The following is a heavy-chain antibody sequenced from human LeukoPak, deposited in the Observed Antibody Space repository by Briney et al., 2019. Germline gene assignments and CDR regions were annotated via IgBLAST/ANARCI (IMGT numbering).Heavy chain of an antibody. D-gene: IGHD3-22*01. CDR2: IYSDISYK. V-gene: IGHV3-30*02. CDR1: GFTFSTYG. Sequence: GGSLRLSCTASGFTFSTYGMHWLRQAPGKGLEWVAFIYSDISYKHCADSVKGRCTISRDNSQNTHFLQINSLKVDDTALYFCARETYDSSGRYFDYWGQGTLVIVSS. J-gene: IGHJ4*02. CDR3: ARETYDSSGRYFDY.